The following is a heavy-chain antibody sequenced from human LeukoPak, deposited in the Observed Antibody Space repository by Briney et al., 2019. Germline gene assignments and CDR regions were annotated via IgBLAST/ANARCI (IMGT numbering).Heavy chain of an antibody. V-gene: IGHV4-59*08. CDR2: TYYSGST. CDR3: ARRRDYYDSSGYRGAFDI. J-gene: IGHJ3*02. Sequence: SENLSFTCTVSGGTISSYYWSWMRQRPGPGLVGIGYTYYSGSTNYNPSLESRVTISVDTSKNQFSLKLSSVTAADTAVYYCARRRDYYDSSGYRGAFDIWGQGTMVTVSS. CDR1: GGTISSYY. D-gene: IGHD3-22*01.